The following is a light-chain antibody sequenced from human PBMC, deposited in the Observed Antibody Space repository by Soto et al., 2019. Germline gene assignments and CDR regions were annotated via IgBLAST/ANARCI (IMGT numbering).Light chain of an antibody. CDR2: TAS. J-gene: IGKJ1*01. CDR1: QAIRSY. Sequence: DIQMTQSPSSLSASVGDRVTITCRASQAIRSYLAWYQQKPGKAPNLLIYTASTLQSGVPSRFSGSGSGTEFTLTISSLQPEDFATYYCQQLNSYPRTFGQGTKVDI. CDR3: QQLNSYPRT. V-gene: IGKV1-9*01.